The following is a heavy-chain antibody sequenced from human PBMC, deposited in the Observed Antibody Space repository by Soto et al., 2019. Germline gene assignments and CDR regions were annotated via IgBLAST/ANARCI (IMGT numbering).Heavy chain of an antibody. CDR1: GFTFSSYA. D-gene: IGHD2-2*01. J-gene: IGHJ6*02. CDR2: ISGSGGST. CDR3: AKERGPWCSSTSCSAYYYYGMDV. V-gene: IGHV3-23*01. Sequence: GGSLRLSCAASGFTFSSYAMSWVRQAPGKGLEWVSAISGSGGSTYYADSVKGRFTISRDNSKNTLYLQMNSLRAEDTAVYYCAKERGPWCSSTSCSAYYYYGMDVWGQGTTVTVSS.